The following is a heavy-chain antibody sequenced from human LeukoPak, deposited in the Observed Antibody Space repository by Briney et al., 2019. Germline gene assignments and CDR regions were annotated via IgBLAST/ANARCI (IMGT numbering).Heavy chain of an antibody. J-gene: IGHJ6*03. V-gene: IGHV3-7*01. Sequence: GGSLRLSCAASGFTFSSYWMSWVRQAPGKGLEWVANIKQDGSEKYSVDSVKGRFTISRDNAKDSLYLQMNSLRTEDTAVYYCARDVRGSVTSYFYYYMDVWGKGTTVTVSS. D-gene: IGHD5-18*01. CDR3: ARDVRGSVTSYFYYYMDV. CDR1: GFTFSSYW. CDR2: IKQDGSEK.